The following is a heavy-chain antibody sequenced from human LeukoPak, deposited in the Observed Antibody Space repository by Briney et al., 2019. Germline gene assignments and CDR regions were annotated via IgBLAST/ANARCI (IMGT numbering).Heavy chain of an antibody. V-gene: IGHV1-58*01. J-gene: IGHJ6*03. CDR2: IVVGSGNT. Sequence: SVKVSCKASGFTFTSSAVQWVRHARGQRLEWIGWIVVGSGNTNYAQKFQERVTITRDMSTSTAYMELSSLRSEDTAVYYCTAGYLPAANYYYYYYMDVWGKGTTVTVSS. CDR1: GFTFTSSA. D-gene: IGHD2-2*01. CDR3: TAGYLPAANYYYYYYMDV.